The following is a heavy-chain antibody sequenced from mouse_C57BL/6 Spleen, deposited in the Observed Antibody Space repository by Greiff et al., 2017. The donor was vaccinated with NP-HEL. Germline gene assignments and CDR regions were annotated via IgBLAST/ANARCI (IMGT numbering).Heavy chain of an antibody. CDR2: IWSGGST. Sequence: QVQLQQSGPGLVQPSQSLSITCTVSGFSLTSYGVHWVRQSPGKGLEWLGVIWSGGSTDENAAVISRRSISKDNSKRQVFFKMNHLQADDTAIYYCARKGEYYGSSYVYFDVWGTGTTVTVSS. CDR1: GFSLTSYG. D-gene: IGHD1-1*01. CDR3: ARKGEYYGSSYVYFDV. V-gene: IGHV2-2*01. J-gene: IGHJ1*03.